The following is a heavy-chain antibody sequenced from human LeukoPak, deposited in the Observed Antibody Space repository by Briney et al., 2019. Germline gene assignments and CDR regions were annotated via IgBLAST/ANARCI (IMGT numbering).Heavy chain of an antibody. CDR3: ARGYDAFDI. J-gene: IGHJ3*02. D-gene: IGHD5-12*01. CDR1: GGSISSYY. CDR2: IYYSGST. Sequence: PSETLSLTCTVPGGSISSYYWSWIRQPPGKGLEWIGYIYYSGSTNYNPSLRSRVTISVDTSKNQFSLKVSSVTAADTAVYYCARGYDAFDIWGQGTMVTVSS. V-gene: IGHV4-59*01.